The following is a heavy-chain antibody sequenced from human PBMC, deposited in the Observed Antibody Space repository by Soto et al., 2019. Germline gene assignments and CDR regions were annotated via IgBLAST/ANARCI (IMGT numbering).Heavy chain of an antibody. CDR3: AKDVGAAAGTYYYYGMDV. CDR2: ISYDGSNK. D-gene: IGHD6-13*01. CDR1: GFTFSSYG. V-gene: IGHV3-30*18. Sequence: QVQLVESGGGVVQPGRSLRLSCAASGFTFSSYGMHWVRQAPGKGLEWVAVISYDGSNKYYADSVKGRFTISRDNSKNTLYLQMNSLRAEDTAVYYCAKDVGAAAGTYYYYGMDVWGQGITVTVSS. J-gene: IGHJ6*02.